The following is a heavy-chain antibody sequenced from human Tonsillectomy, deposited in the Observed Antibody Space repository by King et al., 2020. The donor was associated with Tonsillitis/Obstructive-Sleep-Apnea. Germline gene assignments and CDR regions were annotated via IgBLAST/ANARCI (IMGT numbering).Heavy chain of an antibody. CDR2: IKSKTDGGKT. CDR3: TTNYYDSSGYYFVFDY. V-gene: IGHV3-15*07. Sequence: VQLVESGGGLVKPGGSLRLSCAASGFTFSNAWMNWVRQAPGKGLEWVGRIKSKTDGGKTDYAAPVKVRFTISRDDSKNTLYLQMHSLKTEDTAVYYCTTNYYDSSGYYFVFDYWGQGTLVTVSS. CDR1: GFTFSNAW. J-gene: IGHJ4*02. D-gene: IGHD3-22*01.